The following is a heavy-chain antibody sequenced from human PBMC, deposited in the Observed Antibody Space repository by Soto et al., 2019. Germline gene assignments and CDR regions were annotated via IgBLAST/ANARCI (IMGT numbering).Heavy chain of an antibody. V-gene: IGHV3-15*01. CDR2: IKSKTDGGTT. Sequence: PGGSLRLSCAASGFTFSNAWMSWVRQAPGKGLEWVGRIKSKTDGGTTDYAAPVKGRFTISRDDSKNTLYLQMNSLKTEDTAVYYCTTDYTSKVYDYIWGSFFVEVPSVGDFDYWGQGTLVTVSS. J-gene: IGHJ4*02. CDR3: TTDYTSKVYDYIWGSFFVEVPSVGDFDY. CDR1: GFTFSNAW. D-gene: IGHD3-16*01.